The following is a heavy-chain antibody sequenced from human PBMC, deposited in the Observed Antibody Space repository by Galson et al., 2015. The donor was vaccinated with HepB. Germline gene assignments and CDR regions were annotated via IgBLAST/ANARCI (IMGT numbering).Heavy chain of an antibody. Sequence: SLRLSCAASGFTFSDYYMSWIRQAPGKGPEWVSYISSSSSYTNYADSVKGRFTISRDNAKNSLYLQMNSLRAEDTAVYYCARGGIVLNNWYFDLWGRGTLVTVSS. D-gene: IGHD2-8*01. J-gene: IGHJ2*01. CDR2: ISSSSSYT. CDR3: ARGGIVLNNWYFDL. V-gene: IGHV3-11*06. CDR1: GFTFSDYY.